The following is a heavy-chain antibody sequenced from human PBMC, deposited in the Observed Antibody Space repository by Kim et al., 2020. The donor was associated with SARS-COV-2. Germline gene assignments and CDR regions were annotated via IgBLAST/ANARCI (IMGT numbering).Heavy chain of an antibody. V-gene: IGHV3-30-3*01. Sequence: GGSLRLSCAASGFTFSSYAMHWVRQAPGKGLEWVAVISYDGSNKYYADSVKGRFTISRDNSKNTLYLQMNSLRAEDTAVYYCARDGDPTGRFLEWLLSYYFDYWGQGTLVTVSS. CDR2: ISYDGSNK. J-gene: IGHJ4*02. D-gene: IGHD3-3*01. CDR1: GFTFSSYA. CDR3: ARDGDPTGRFLEWLLSYYFDY.